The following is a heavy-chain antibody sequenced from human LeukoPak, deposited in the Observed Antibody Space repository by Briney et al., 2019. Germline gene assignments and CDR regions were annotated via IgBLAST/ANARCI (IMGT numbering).Heavy chain of an antibody. J-gene: IGHJ4*02. V-gene: IGHV3-23*01. D-gene: IGHD3-10*01. Sequence: PGGSLRLSCAASGFTFSNYVMGWVRQAQGKGLEWVSAISENGGGADYADSVRGRFTISRDNSRNTLYQQMNSLRAEDTAVYYCAKGIGRCYYSGGFDYWGQGTLVTVSS. CDR2: ISENGGGA. CDR1: GFTFSNYV. CDR3: AKGIGRCYYSGGFDY.